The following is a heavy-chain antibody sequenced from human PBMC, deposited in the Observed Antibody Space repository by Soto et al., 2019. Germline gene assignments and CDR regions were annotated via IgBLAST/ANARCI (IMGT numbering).Heavy chain of an antibody. CDR2: ISQSGNT. V-gene: IGHV4-34*01. CDR1: SGSFSGYY. CDR3: ARAPKVSGSSQTRPDF. D-gene: IGHD6-6*01. Sequence: SETLSLTCSIYSGSFSGYYWSWIRQPPGKGLEWIGEISQSGNTNYSPSLKSRVSISIDTSKKQFSLNLVSVSAADTAVYYCARAPKVSGSSQTRPDFWGQGTLVTVSS. J-gene: IGHJ4*02.